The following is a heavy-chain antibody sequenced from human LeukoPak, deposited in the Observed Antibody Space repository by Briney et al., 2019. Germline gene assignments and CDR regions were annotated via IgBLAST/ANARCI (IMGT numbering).Heavy chain of an antibody. D-gene: IGHD3-3*01. CDR2: IYTSGST. Sequence: SETLSLTCTVSGGSISSYYWSWIRHPAGKGLELIGRIYTSGSTNYNPSLKSRVTMSVDTSKNQFSLKLSSVTAADTAVYYCARDFSYYDFWSGYYNAGSNWFDPWGQGTLVTVSS. CDR3: ARDFSYYDFWSGYYNAGSNWFDP. V-gene: IGHV4-4*07. CDR1: GGSISSYY. J-gene: IGHJ5*02.